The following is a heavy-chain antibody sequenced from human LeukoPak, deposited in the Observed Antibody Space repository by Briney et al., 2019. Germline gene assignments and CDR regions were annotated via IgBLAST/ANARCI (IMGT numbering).Heavy chain of an antibody. CDR2: IYTSGST. V-gene: IGHV4-4*09. D-gene: IGHD3-22*01. CDR1: GGSISSYY. J-gene: IGHJ3*02. Sequence: SETLSLTCTVSGGSISSYYWSWIRQPPGKGLEWIGYIYTSGSTNYNPSLKSRVTISVDTSKNQFSLRLSSVTAADTAVYYCARNRGGYYPDDAFDIWGQGTMVTVSS. CDR3: ARNRGGYYPDDAFDI.